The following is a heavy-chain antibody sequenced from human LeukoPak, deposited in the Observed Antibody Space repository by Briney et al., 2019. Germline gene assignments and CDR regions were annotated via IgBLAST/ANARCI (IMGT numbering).Heavy chain of an antibody. CDR1: GGSISSYY. CDR2: IYYSGST. Sequence: SETLSLTCTVSGGSISSYYWTWIRLPPGKGLEWIGYIYYSGSTNYNPSLRSRLTISVDTSKNQFSLKLSSVTAADTAVYYCARLGYCSGGSCPYYYYYYGMDVWGQGTTVTVSS. D-gene: IGHD2-15*01. J-gene: IGHJ6*02. V-gene: IGHV4-59*08. CDR3: ARLGYCSGGSCPYYYYYYGMDV.